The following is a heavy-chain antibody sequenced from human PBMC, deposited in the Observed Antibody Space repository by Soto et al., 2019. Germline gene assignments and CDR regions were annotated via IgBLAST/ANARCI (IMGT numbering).Heavy chain of an antibody. CDR2: IHYSGST. CDR3: ARHNYGSGSTYFDY. Sequence: SETLSLTCTVSGGSITGYYWSWIRQPPGKGPEWIGNIHYSGSTNYNPSLKSRVTISVDTSKNQFSLKLNSMTAADTAVYYCARHNYGSGSTYFDYWGQEPWSPSP. CDR1: GGSITGYY. D-gene: IGHD3-10*01. V-gene: IGHV4-59*08. J-gene: IGHJ4*01.